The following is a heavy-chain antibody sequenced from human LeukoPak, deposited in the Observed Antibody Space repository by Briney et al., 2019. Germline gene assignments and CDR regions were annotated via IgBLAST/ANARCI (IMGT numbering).Heavy chain of an antibody. CDR1: GFTFSNYI. D-gene: IGHD3-22*01. Sequence: GGSLRLSCAASGFTFSNYIMNWVRQAPGKGLEWVSSISGSSSYIYYADSVKGRFTISRDNAKNPLYLQMNSLRAEDTAVYYCARSRKDNYYDISGYFLYWGLGTLVTVSS. CDR3: ARSRKDNYYDISGYFLY. J-gene: IGHJ4*02. V-gene: IGHV3-21*04. CDR2: ISGSSSYI.